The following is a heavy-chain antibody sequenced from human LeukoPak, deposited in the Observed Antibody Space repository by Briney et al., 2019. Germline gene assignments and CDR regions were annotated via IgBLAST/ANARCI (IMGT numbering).Heavy chain of an antibody. J-gene: IGHJ4*02. CDR3: AREGYCTNGVCYFAY. CDR1: PFTFSRYW. CDR2: IKQNVSEK. Sequence: GGSLRLSCAASPFTFSRYWMSWVRQAPGKGLEGVAYIKQNVSEKYYLHSFQGRFTISRDNANNSLYLQMNSLRAEDTALYYCAREGYCTNGVCYFAYWGQGTLVTVSS. V-gene: IGHV3-7*03. D-gene: IGHD2-8*01.